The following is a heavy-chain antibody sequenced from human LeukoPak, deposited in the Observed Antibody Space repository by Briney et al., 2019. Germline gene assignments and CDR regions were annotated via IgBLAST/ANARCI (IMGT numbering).Heavy chain of an antibody. Sequence: GGSLRLSCAASGFTFSGYGMHWVRQAPGKGLEWVSYISSSSSAIYYADSVKGRFTISRDNAKTTLYLQMNSLRADDTAVYYCAKGGPTGSNYFDFWGQGTLVTVSS. CDR3: AKGGPTGSNYFDF. CDR1: GFTFSGYG. V-gene: IGHV3-48*01. D-gene: IGHD1-26*01. CDR2: ISSSSSAI. J-gene: IGHJ4*02.